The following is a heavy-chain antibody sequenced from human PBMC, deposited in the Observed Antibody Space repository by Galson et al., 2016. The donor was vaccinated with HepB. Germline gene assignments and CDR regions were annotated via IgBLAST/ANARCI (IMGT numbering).Heavy chain of an antibody. CDR1: GGSISSGGYY. D-gene: IGHD6-13*01. J-gene: IGHJ5*02. V-gene: IGHV4-31*03. CDR3: ARDLGGSSSWYSGNWFDP. Sequence: TLSLTCTVSGGSISSGGYYWSWIRQHPGKGLEWIGYIYYSGSTYYNPSLKSRVTISVDTSKNQFSLKVSSVTAADTAVYYCARDLGGSSSWYSGNWFDPWGQGTLVTVSS. CDR2: IYYSGST.